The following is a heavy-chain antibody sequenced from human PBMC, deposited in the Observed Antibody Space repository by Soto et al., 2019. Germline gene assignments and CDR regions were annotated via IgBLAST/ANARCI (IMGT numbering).Heavy chain of an antibody. V-gene: IGHV1-24*01. CDR2: IDPEDGET. D-gene: IGHD4-17*01. CDR1: GYTLTELS. J-gene: IGHJ6*02. CDR3: AAFKTTGTTWGIAGYYGMDV. Sequence: GASVKVSCKVSGYTLTELSMHWVRQAPAKGLEWMGGIDPEDGETINAQTFQGRVTMTEDTTTETAYMELSSLSSEDTAVYYCAAFKTTGTTWGIAGYYGMDVWGQGTTVTVSS.